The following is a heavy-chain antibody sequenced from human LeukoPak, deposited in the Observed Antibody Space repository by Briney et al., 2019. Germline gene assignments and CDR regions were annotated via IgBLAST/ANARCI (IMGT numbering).Heavy chain of an antibody. D-gene: IGHD6-19*01. J-gene: IGHJ4*02. CDR1: GGSISNYH. Sequence: SETLSLTCTVSGGSISNYHWSWIRQPAGKGLEWISQIHTSGSTNYNPPLKSRVTMSIDTPENQLSLTIRSVTAADTAVYYCARRDISSGWSFDYWGQGTLVTVSS. CDR3: ARRDISSGWSFDY. V-gene: IGHV4-4*07. CDR2: IHTSGST.